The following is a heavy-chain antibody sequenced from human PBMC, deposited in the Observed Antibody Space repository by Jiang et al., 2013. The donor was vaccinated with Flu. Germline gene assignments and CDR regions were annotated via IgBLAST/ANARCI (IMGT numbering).Heavy chain of an antibody. CDR1: GGSISSYY. V-gene: IGHV4-59*01. D-gene: IGHD4-17*01. CDR3: ARDDYGDYKGFYYGMDV. Sequence: GPGLVKPSETLSLTCTVSGGSISSYYWSWIRQPPGKGLEWIGYIYYSGSTNYNPSLKSRVTISVDTSKNQFSLKLSSVTAADTAVYYCARDDYGDYKGFYYGMDVWGKGTTVTVSS. CDR2: IYYSGST. J-gene: IGHJ6*04.